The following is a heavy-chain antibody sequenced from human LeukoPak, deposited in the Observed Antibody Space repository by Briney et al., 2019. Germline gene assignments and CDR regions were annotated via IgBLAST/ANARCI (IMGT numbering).Heavy chain of an antibody. CDR2: INHSGST. Sequence: SETLSLTCAVYGGSFSGYHWSWIRQPPGKGLEWIGEINHSGSTNYNPSLKSRVTISADTSKSQFSLKLSSVTAADTAMYYCARAAYYYNSSGYYWGQGTLVTVSS. CDR3: ARAAYYYNSSGYY. J-gene: IGHJ4*02. V-gene: IGHV4-34*01. CDR1: GGSFSGYH. D-gene: IGHD3-22*01.